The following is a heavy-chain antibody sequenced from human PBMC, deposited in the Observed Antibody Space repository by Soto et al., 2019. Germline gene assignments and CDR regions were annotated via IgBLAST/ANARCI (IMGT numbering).Heavy chain of an antibody. D-gene: IGHD3-3*01. CDR1: GFTFSSYS. CDR2: ISSSSSYI. Sequence: EVQLVESGGGLVKPGGSLRLSCAASGFTFSSYSMNWVRQAPGKGLEWVSSISSSSSYIYYADSVKGRFTISRDNAKHSLYQQMNSLRAEDTAVYYCARDKTIFGVVIPYNWFDPWGQGTLVTVSS. J-gene: IGHJ5*02. CDR3: ARDKTIFGVVIPYNWFDP. V-gene: IGHV3-21*01.